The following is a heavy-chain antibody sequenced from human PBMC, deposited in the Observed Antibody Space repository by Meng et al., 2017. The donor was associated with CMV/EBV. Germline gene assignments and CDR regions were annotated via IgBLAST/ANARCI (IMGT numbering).Heavy chain of an antibody. D-gene: IGHD1-7*01. CDR3: ASKLGVNYYYGMDV. J-gene: IGHJ6*02. CDR2: IIPILGIA. CDR1: GGTFSSYS. Sequence: SSVNVSCKASGGTFSSYSISWVRQAPGQGLEWMGGIIPILGIANYAQKFQGRVTITADKSTSTAYMELSSLRSEDTAVYYCASKLGVNYYYGMDVWGQGTTVTVSS. V-gene: IGHV1-69*10.